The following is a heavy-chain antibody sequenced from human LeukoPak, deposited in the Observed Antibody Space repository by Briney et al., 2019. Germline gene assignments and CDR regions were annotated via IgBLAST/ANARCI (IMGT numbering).Heavy chain of an antibody. V-gene: IGHV1-69*13. CDR3: ASRGAYYDFWSGYPL. Sequence: SVKVSCKASGGTFSSYAISWVRQAPGKGLEWMGGIIPIFGTANFAQKFQGRVNITADQSTRPADMELRNLRTEDTGVDYCASRGAYYDFWSGYPLWGQGTLVSVSS. D-gene: IGHD3-3*01. CDR2: IIPIFGTA. J-gene: IGHJ4*02. CDR1: GGTFSSYA.